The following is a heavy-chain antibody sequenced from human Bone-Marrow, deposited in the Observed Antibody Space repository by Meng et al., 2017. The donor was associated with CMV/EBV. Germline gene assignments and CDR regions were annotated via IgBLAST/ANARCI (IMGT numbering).Heavy chain of an antibody. Sequence: SCAAAGFTFSSYWMHWVRQVPGKGLVWLSRIYSDGISTRYADSVKGRFTISRDNTNNTLYLQMHGLRAEDTAVYYCGREPGRGAFDIWGQGTMVTVSS. V-gene: IGHV3-74*01. CDR1: GFTFSSYW. D-gene: IGHD3-10*01. CDR2: IYSDGIST. CDR3: GREPGRGAFDI. J-gene: IGHJ3*02.